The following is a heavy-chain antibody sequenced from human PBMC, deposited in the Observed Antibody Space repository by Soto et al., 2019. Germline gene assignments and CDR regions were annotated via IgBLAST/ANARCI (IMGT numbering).Heavy chain of an antibody. V-gene: IGHV3-23*01. CDR1: GFTFSSYA. J-gene: IGHJ6*02. Sequence: EVQLLESGGGLVQPGGSLRLSCAASGFTFSSYAMSWVRQAPGKGLEWVSAISGSGGSTYYADSVKGRFTISRDNSKNALYLQMNSLRAEDTAVYYCAKSIHRSGWYRHYGMDVWGQGTTVTVSS. CDR2: ISGSGGST. CDR3: AKSIHRSGWYRHYGMDV. D-gene: IGHD6-19*01.